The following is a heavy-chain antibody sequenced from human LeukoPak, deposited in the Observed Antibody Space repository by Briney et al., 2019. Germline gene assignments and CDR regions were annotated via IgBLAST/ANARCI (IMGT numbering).Heavy chain of an antibody. J-gene: IGHJ4*02. Sequence: TGGSLRLSCAASGFTFSNYGMHWVRQAPGKGLEWVAVISYDGSNKYYADSVKGRFTISRDNSKNTLYLQMNSLRAEDTAVYYCAKGGNLDYWGQGTLVTVSS. CDR1: GFTFSNYG. CDR2: ISYDGSNK. V-gene: IGHV3-30*18. CDR3: AKGGNLDY. D-gene: IGHD4-23*01.